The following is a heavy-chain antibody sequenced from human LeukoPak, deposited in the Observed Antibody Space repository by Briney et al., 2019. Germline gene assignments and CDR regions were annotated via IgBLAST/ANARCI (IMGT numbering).Heavy chain of an antibody. V-gene: IGHV3-7*01. CDR3: ARIYYYDSSGYYSIYYYYGMDV. CDR1: GFTFSSYW. CDR2: IKQDGSEK. J-gene: IGHJ6*02. D-gene: IGHD3-22*01. Sequence: GESLRLSCAASGFTFSSYWMSWVRQAPGKGLEWVANIKQDGSEKYYVDSVKGRFTISRDNAKNSLYLQMNSLRAEDTAVYYCARIYYYDSSGYYSIYYYYGMDVWGQGTTVTVSS.